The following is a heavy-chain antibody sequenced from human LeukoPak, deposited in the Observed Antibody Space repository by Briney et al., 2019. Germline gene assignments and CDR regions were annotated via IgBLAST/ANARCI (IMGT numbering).Heavy chain of an antibody. Sequence: ASVKVSCKASGHTFTGYYMHWVRQAPGQGLEWMGWINPNSGGTNYAQKFQGRVTMTRDTSISTAYMELSRLRSDDAAVYYCARDEYYYDSSGYPDYWGQGTLVTVSS. CDR3: ARDEYYYDSSGYPDY. J-gene: IGHJ4*02. D-gene: IGHD3-22*01. CDR2: INPNSGGT. V-gene: IGHV1-2*02. CDR1: GHTFTGYY.